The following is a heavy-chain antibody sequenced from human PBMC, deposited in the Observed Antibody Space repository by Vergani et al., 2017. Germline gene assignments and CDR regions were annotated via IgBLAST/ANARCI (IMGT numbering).Heavy chain of an antibody. CDR3: ARLGWGASPGEDF. Sequence: QVQLQESGPGLVKPSETLSLTCTVSGGSISSYYWSWIRQPPGKGLEWIGYIYYSGSTNYNPSLKSRVTISVDTSKNQFSLKLSSVTAADTAVYYCARLGWGASPGEDFWGQGTLVTVSS. J-gene: IGHJ4*02. CDR1: GGSISSYY. CDR2: IYYSGST. V-gene: IGHV4-59*01. D-gene: IGHD6-19*01.